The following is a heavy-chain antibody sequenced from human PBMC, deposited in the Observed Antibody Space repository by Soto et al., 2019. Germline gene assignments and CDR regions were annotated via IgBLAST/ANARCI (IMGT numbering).Heavy chain of an antibody. J-gene: IGHJ4*02. CDR1: GFTFSNYW. Sequence: GGSLRLSCAASGFTFSNYWMSWVRQAPGKGLEWVANIKQDGSKKNYVDSVKGRFTISRDNAKSSLSLQMNSLRAEDTAVYYCAREGILAAVDDWGQGTLVTVSS. V-gene: IGHV3-7*01. CDR3: AREGILAAVDD. D-gene: IGHD6-13*01. CDR2: IKQDGSKK.